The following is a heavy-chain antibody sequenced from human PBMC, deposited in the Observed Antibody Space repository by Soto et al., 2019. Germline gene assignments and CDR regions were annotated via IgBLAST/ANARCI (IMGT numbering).Heavy chain of an antibody. CDR2: FDPEGREA. J-gene: IGHJ4*02. CDR3: ATPTQLRGAMIPNINFDF. V-gene: IGHV1-24*01. Sequence: GASVKVSCKISGHTLTEFSIHGVRQAPGKGLEWMGGFDPEGREAIYAHQGNGTVTVTEATVTDKAYLELRGLKYDATDVYYCATPTQLRGAMIPNINFDFWGQGTPVTVSS. D-gene: IGHD3-10*01. CDR1: GHTLTEFS.